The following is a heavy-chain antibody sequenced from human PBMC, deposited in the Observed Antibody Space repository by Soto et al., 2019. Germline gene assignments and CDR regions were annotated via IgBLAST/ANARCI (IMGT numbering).Heavy chain of an antibody. CDR2: ISSSSSTI. J-gene: IGHJ5*02. V-gene: IGHV3-48*02. Sequence: EVQVVESGGGLVQPGGSLRLSCAASGFTFSSNSMNWVRQAPGKGLEWISYISSSSSTIYADSVKGRFTISRDNAKNSLYLHMTSLRDEETAVYYCARVIWSGHLTSDLWGQGTLVTCSS. D-gene: IGHD3-3*01. CDR1: GFTFSSNS. CDR3: ARVIWSGHLTSDL.